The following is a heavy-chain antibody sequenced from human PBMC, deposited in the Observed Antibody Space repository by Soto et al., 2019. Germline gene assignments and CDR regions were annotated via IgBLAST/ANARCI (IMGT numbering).Heavy chain of an antibody. V-gene: IGHV1-24*01. CDR3: ARGRWFDP. Sequence: GASVKVSCKVSGYTLTELSMHWVRQAPGKGLEWMGGIDPEDGETIYAQKFQGRVTMTKNTSTNTAYMELSSLRSEDTAVYYCARGRWFDPWGQGTLVTVSS. CDR2: IDPEDGET. J-gene: IGHJ5*02. CDR1: GYTLTELS.